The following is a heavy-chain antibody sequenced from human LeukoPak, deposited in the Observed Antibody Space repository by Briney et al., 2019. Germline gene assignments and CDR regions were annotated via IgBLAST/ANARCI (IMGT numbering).Heavy chain of an antibody. D-gene: IGHD5-24*01. CDR2: TYYSSSWYN. Sequence: SQTLSLTCAISGDSVSTNRAGWNWIRQSPSRCLEWLGRTYYSSSWYNDYAVSVKSRLSISADTSKKQFSLLLSSVTPDDTAVYFCARGWLQSGFDYWGQGTLVTVSS. CDR1: GDSVSTNRAG. J-gene: IGHJ4*02. V-gene: IGHV6-1*01. CDR3: ARGWLQSGFDY.